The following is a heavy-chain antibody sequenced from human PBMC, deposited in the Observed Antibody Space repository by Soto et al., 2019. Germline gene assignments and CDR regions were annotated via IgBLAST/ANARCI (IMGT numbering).Heavy chain of an antibody. CDR3: AREGIAAAGTAGFDY. J-gene: IGHJ4*02. CDR2: ISSNGGST. V-gene: IGHV3-64*01. D-gene: IGHD6-13*01. CDR1: GFTFSSYA. Sequence: GGSLRLSCAASGFTFSSYAMHWVRQAPGKGLEYVSAISSNGGSTYYANSVKGRFTISRDNSKNTLYLQMGSLRAEDMAVYYCAREGIAAAGTAGFDYWGQGTLVTVSS.